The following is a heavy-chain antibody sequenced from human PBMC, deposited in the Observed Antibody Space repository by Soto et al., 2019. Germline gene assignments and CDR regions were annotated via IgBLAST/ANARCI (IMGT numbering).Heavy chain of an antibody. V-gene: IGHV4-61*08. Sequence: SETLCLTCTVSGGSISSGGYYWSWIRQRPGKGLEWIGYIYYSGTTNYNSYLKSRLSLSVDMSKNQFSLKLASVTAADTAVYFCARSQRGRTAFTFDYWGQGALVTVSS. CDR2: IYYSGTT. CDR1: GGSISSGGYY. J-gene: IGHJ4*02. CDR3: ARSQRGRTAFTFDY. D-gene: IGHD3-16*01.